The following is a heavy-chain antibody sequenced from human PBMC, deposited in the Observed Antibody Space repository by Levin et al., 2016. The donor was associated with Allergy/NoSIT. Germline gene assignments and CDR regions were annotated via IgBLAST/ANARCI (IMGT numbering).Heavy chain of an antibody. V-gene: IGHV3-33*01. J-gene: IGHJ4*02. CDR2: IWYDGSNK. Sequence: GGSLRLSCAASGFTFSSYGMHWVRQAPGKGLEWVAVIWYDGSNKYYADSVKGRFTISRDNSKNTLYLQMNSLRAEDTAVYYCARDRTNYDSSGYYYVYFDYWGQGTLVTVSS. D-gene: IGHD3-22*01. CDR1: GFTFSSYG. CDR3: ARDRTNYDSSGYYYVYFDY.